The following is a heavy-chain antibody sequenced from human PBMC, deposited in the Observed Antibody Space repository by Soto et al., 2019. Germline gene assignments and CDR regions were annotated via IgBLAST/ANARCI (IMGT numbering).Heavy chain of an antibody. Sequence: EVQLVESGGGLVQPGGSLRLSCEVSGFTFSSYWMHWVRQVPGKGLVWVSRTNEDGTTTNYADSVRGRFTISRDNAKNTLNRKMNGRGVAARVVYYYTRERGGRGGYWGQGTLVTVSS. J-gene: IGHJ4*02. D-gene: IGHD3-16*01. V-gene: IGHV3-74*01. CDR3: TRERGGRGGY. CDR1: GFTFSSYW. CDR2: TNEDGTTT.